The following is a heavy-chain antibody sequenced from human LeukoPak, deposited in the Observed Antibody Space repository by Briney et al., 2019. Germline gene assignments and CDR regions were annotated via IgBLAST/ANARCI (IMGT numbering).Heavy chain of an antibody. Sequence: SETLSLTCTVSGGSISSGDYSWNWVRQHPGLGLVWFGNIYFSGSTSYNPSLKSRVTISLDTSKNQFSLKLRSVTAADTAVYYCTRAETYWGQGTLVTVSS. J-gene: IGHJ4*02. CDR1: GGSISSGDYS. CDR2: IYFSGST. CDR3: TRAETY. V-gene: IGHV4-31*03.